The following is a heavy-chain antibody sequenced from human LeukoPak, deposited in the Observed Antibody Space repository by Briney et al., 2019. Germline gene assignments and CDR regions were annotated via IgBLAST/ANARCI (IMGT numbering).Heavy chain of an antibody. J-gene: IGHJ5*02. D-gene: IGHD5-18*01. Sequence: SETLSLTCIVSGGSISSYYWSWIRQPAGKGLEWIGRIYTSGSTSYNPSLQSRVTMSVDTSKKQFSLRVSSVTAADTAVYYCARVDTSMDWFDPWGQGTLVTVSS. V-gene: IGHV4-4*07. CDR2: IYTSGST. CDR1: GGSISSYY. CDR3: ARVDTSMDWFDP.